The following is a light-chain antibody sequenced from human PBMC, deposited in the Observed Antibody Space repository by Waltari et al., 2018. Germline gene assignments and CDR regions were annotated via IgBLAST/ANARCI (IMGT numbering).Light chain of an antibody. CDR1: SSDVGGYNY. J-gene: IGLJ1*01. CDR2: EVS. Sequence: QSALTQPASVSGSPGQSITISCTGTSSDVGGYNYVPWYHQHPGNAPNLMIYEVSNRPSGVSNRFSGSKSGNTASLTISGLQAEDEADYYCSSYTSSSTYVFGTGTKVTVL. V-gene: IGLV2-14*01. CDR3: SSYTSSSTYV.